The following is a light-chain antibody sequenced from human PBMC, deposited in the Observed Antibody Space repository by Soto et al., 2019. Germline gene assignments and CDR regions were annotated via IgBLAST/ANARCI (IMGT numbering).Light chain of an antibody. J-gene: IGLJ1*01. V-gene: IGLV1-44*01. Sequence: QSALTQPPSASGTPGPGLTISFSGGSSNVGRNTVTWYQQLPGTAPKLLIYGNNQRPSGVPDRFSGSKSGTSASLAISGLQSEDEADYYCATWDDYLNVYVFGTGTKVTVL. CDR1: SSNVGRNT. CDR3: ATWDDYLNVYV. CDR2: GNN.